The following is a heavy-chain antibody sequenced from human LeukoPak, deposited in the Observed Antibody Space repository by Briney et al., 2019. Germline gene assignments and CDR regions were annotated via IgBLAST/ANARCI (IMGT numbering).Heavy chain of an antibody. CDR2: IRYDGSNK. CDR3: GKGPGYSVYDNLPHH. V-gene: IGHV3-30*02. D-gene: IGHD5/OR15-5a*01. J-gene: IGHJ5*02. Sequence: GGSLRLSCAASGFTFSSYGMNWVRQAPGKGLEWVAFIRYDGSNKYYADSVKGRLTISRDNSKNTLNLQMDSLRADDTAVYYCGKGPGYSVYDNLPHHWGQGTLVTVSS. CDR1: GFTFSSYG.